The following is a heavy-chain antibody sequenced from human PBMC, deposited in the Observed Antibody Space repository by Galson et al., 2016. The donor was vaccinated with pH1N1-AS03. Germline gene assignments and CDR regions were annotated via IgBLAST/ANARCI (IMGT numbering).Heavy chain of an antibody. CDR1: GFTFSRNA. J-gene: IGHJ4*02. V-gene: IGHV3-64*01. CDR2: ISSSGGST. D-gene: IGHD6-13*01. Sequence: SLRLSCAASGFTFSRNAMYWVRQAPGKGLEFVSAISSSGGSTYYANSVKDRFIISRDNSKNMLYLQMGSLRVEDKAVYYCVRGDPVTAGGTGCDYWGQGTLVTVSS. CDR3: VRGDPVTAGGTGCDY.